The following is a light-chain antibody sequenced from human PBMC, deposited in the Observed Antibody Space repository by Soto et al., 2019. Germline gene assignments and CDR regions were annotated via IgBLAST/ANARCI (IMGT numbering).Light chain of an antibody. CDR1: QSLLHSNGYNY. CDR3: MQALQSSFT. V-gene: IGKV2-28*01. J-gene: IGKJ3*01. Sequence: DIVMTQSPLSLPVTPVEPASISCRSSQSLLHSNGYNYLDWYLQKPGQSPQLLIYLGSNRASGVPDRFSGSGSGTDFTLKISSVEAEDVGVYYCMQALQSSFTFGPGTKVDIK. CDR2: LGS.